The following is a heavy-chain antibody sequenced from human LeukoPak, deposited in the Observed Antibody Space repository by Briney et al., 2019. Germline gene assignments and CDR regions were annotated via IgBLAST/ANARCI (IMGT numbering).Heavy chain of an antibody. CDR1: GFTFNNYA. CDR3: AKAGSGYYYYGSGSYYKDYYCMDV. D-gene: IGHD3-10*01. J-gene: IGHJ6*03. V-gene: IGHV3-23*01. CDR2: ISGSGGTT. Sequence: PGGALRLSCAASGFTFNNYAMNWVRQAPGKGLEWVSSISGSGGTTYYADSVKGRFTISRDNSKNTLYLQMNSLRAEDTAVYYCAKAGSGYYYYGSGSYYKDYYCMDVWGKGTTVTVSS.